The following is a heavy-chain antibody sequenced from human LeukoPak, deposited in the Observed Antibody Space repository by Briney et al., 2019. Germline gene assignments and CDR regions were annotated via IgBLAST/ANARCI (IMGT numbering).Heavy chain of an antibody. Sequence: GGSLRLSCAASGFTFSSYAMSWVRQAPGKGLEWVSAISGSGGSTYYADSVKGRLTISRGNSKNTLYLQMNSLRAEDTAVYYCAKAPSSGSIYFDYWGQGTLVTVSS. J-gene: IGHJ4*02. CDR1: GFTFSSYA. CDR3: AKAPSSGSIYFDY. V-gene: IGHV3-23*01. D-gene: IGHD3-22*01. CDR2: ISGSGGST.